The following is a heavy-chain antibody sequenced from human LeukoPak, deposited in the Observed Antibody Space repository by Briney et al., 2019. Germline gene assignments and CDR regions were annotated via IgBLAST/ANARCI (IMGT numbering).Heavy chain of an antibody. Sequence: ASVKVSCKASGGTFSSYAISWVRQAPGQGLEWMGRINPNSGGTNYAQKFQGRVTMTRDTSISTAYMELSRLRSDDTAVYYCARDLEATSDYWGQGTLVTVSS. CDR2: INPNSGGT. V-gene: IGHV1-2*06. CDR3: ARDLEATSDY. CDR1: GGTFSSYA. D-gene: IGHD1-26*01. J-gene: IGHJ4*02.